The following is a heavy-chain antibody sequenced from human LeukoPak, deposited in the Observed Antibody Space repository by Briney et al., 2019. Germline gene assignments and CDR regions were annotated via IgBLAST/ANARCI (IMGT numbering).Heavy chain of an antibody. D-gene: IGHD3-22*01. CDR1: SGSISNYY. J-gene: IGHJ2*01. CDR2: MYDGGST. CDR3: ATVGVAVPTTMIYWYFDL. Sequence: PSETLSLTCTVSSGSISNYYWSWIRQPPGRGLEWIAYMYDGGSTYYNPSLKSRVTISVDTSTNHFSLTFRSVTAADTAVYYCATVGVAVPTTMIYWYFDLWGRGTPVTVSS. V-gene: IGHV4-59*01.